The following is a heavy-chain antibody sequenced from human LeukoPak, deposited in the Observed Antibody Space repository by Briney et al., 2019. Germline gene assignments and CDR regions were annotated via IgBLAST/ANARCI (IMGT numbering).Heavy chain of an antibody. CDR3: ARHPYYDSNGSFDY. D-gene: IGHD3-22*01. Sequence: SETLSLTCTVSGVSISSSSYYWGWIRQPPGKGLGWVGSIYYSGSTYYNPSLKSRVTISVDTSKNQFSLKLSSVTAADTAVYYCARHPYYDSNGSFDYWGQGTLVTVSS. V-gene: IGHV4-39*01. CDR2: IYYSGST. CDR1: GVSISSSSYY. J-gene: IGHJ4*02.